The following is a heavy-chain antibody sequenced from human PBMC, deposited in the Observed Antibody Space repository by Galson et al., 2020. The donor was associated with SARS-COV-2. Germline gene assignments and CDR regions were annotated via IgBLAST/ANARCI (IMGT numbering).Heavy chain of an antibody. D-gene: IGHD3-10*01. J-gene: IGHJ3*01. Sequence: SQTLSLTCTVSGYSTGTDYCLGWIRQPPGKGLEWLGCLFHSGATFYNPSFKSRVTISVDTSKNQFSLKLNSVTAADAAVYYCTREKSYFADLLWGQGTVVTVSS. CDR3: TREKSYFADLL. V-gene: IGHV4-38-2*02. CDR1: GYSTGTDYC. CDR2: LFHSGAT.